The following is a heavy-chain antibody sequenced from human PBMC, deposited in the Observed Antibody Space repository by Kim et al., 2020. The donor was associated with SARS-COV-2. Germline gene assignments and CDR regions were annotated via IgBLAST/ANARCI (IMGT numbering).Heavy chain of an antibody. CDR2: INHSGST. D-gene: IGHD6-13*01. J-gene: IGHJ4*02. CDR3: ARGRSRSDY. CDR1: GGSFSGYY. Sequence: SETLSLTCAVYGGSFSGYYWSWIRQPPGKGLEWIGEINHSGSTNYNPSLKSRVTISVDTSKNQFSLKLSSVTAADTAVYYCARGRSRSDYWGQGTLVTVSS. V-gene: IGHV4-34*01.